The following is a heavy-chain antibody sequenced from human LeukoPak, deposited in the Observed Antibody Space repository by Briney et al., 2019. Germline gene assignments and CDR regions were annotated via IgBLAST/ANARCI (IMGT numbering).Heavy chain of an antibody. Sequence: SETLSLTCTVSGGSISSSNYYWGWIRQPPGKGLEWIGYIYYSGSTNYNPSLKSRVTISVDTSKNQFSLKLSSVTAADTAVYYCARVTYDFWSGRRAFDIWGQGTMVTVSS. CDR1: GGSISSSNYY. J-gene: IGHJ3*02. CDR2: IYYSGST. D-gene: IGHD3-3*01. CDR3: ARVTYDFWSGRRAFDI. V-gene: IGHV4-61*05.